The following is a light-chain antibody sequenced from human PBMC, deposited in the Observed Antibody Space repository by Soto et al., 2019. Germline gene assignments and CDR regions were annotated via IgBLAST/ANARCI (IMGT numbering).Light chain of an antibody. J-gene: IGLJ2*01. CDR3: QSWGTGVI. V-gene: IGLV4-69*01. CDR1: SAYSSYA. CDR2: LNSDGTH. Sequence: QLVLTQSPSASASLGASVKLTCTLNSAYSSYAVAWHQQQPEKGPRFLMRLNSDGTHTKGDGIPDRFSGSSFGAERYLTISSLQSEDGADYYCQSWGTGVIFGGGTQLTVL.